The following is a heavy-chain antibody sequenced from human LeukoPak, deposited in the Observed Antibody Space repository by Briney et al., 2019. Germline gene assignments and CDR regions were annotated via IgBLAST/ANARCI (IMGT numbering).Heavy chain of an antibody. CDR2: INHSVST. CDR3: ARLKSAMGAYYYYYYGMDV. J-gene: IGHJ6*02. Sequence: SETLSLTCAVYGGSFSGYYWSWIRQPPGKGLEWIGEINHSVSTNYNPSLKSRVTISVDTSKNQFSLKLSSVTAADTAVYYCARLKSAMGAYYYYYYGMDVWGQGTTVTVSS. D-gene: IGHD3-16*01. V-gene: IGHV4-34*01. CDR1: GGSFSGYY.